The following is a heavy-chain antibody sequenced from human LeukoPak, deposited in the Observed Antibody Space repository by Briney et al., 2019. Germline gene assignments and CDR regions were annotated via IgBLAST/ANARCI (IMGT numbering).Heavy chain of an antibody. CDR2: INQDGSAK. V-gene: IGHV3-7*01. CDR3: ARLWGDATIFDL. CDR1: EFTFSGFW. J-gene: IGHJ4*02. Sequence: PGGSLRLSCAASEFTFSGFWMSWVRQVPGKGLDWVANINQDGSAKHYVDSVKGRFTVSRDNAENSLYLQMNSLRAEDTAVYYCARLWGDATIFDLWGQGTLVTVSS. D-gene: IGHD5-12*01.